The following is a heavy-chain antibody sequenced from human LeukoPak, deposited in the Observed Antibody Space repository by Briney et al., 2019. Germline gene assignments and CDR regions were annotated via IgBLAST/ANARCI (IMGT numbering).Heavy chain of an antibody. CDR2: IRYDGSNK. CDR3: AKVGGSYSHYYYYYYMDV. V-gene: IGHV3-30*02. Sequence: PGGSLRLSCAASGFTFSSYGMHWVRQAPGKGLEWVAFIRYDGSNKYYADSVKGRFTISRDNSKNTLYLQMNSLRAEDTAVYYCAKVGGSYSHYYYYYYMDVWGKGTTVTVSS. D-gene: IGHD1-26*01. J-gene: IGHJ6*03. CDR1: GFTFSSYG.